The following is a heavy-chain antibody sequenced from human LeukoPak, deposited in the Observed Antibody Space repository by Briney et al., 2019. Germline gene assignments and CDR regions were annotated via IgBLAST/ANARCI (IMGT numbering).Heavy chain of an antibody. CDR2: ISSSSSTI. CDR1: GFTFSMYA. V-gene: IGHV3-48*01. Sequence: GGSLRLSCAASGFTFSMYAMNWVRQAPGKGLEWVSYISSSSSTIYYADSVKGRFTISRDDAKNSLYLQMNSLRGEDTAVYYCARDTYYYDTLDAFDIWGQGTMVTVSS. J-gene: IGHJ3*02. CDR3: ARDTYYYDTLDAFDI. D-gene: IGHD3-22*01.